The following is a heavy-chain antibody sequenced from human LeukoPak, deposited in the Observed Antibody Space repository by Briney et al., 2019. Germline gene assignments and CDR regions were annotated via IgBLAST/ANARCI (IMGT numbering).Heavy chain of an antibody. D-gene: IGHD2-8*01. J-gene: IGHJ4*02. CDR2: ISGSGGST. CDR3: AKDRSCTNDICHGDFDY. Sequence: GGSLRLFCAASGFTFSSYAVSWVRQAPGKGLEWVSSISGSGGSTYSADSVKGRFTISRDNSKNTLYLQMNSLRAEDTALYYCAKDRSCTNDICHGDFDYWGQGTLVTVSS. CDR1: GFTFSSYA. V-gene: IGHV3-23*01.